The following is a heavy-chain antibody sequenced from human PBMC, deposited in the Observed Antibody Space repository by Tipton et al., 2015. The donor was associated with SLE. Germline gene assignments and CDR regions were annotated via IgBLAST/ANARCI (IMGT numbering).Heavy chain of an antibody. CDR1: GGSISSSSYY. V-gene: IGHV4-61*01. J-gene: IGHJ3*02. CDR3: ARDGKFPAAFDI. CDR2: IYYSGST. D-gene: IGHD1-1*01. Sequence: LRLSCTVSGGSISSSSYYWGWIRQPPGKGLEWIGYIYYSGSTNYNPSLKSRVTISVDTSKNQFSLKLSSVTAADTAVYYCARDGKFPAAFDIWGQGTMVTVSS.